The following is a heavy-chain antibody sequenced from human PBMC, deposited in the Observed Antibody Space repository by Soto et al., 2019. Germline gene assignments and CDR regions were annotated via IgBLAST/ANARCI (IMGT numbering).Heavy chain of an antibody. Sequence: SETLSLTCTVSGGSIDRSNYYWDWIRQPPGKGLEWIGTTYYNGNAYYNPSLKSRVTMSVDTSKNQFSLKLISVTAADTAVYYCARHFVAVVIKGWGYWGQGTLVAVSS. D-gene: IGHD3-22*01. CDR1: GGSIDRSNYY. CDR2: TYYNGNA. V-gene: IGHV4-39*01. J-gene: IGHJ4*02. CDR3: ARHFVAVVIKGWGY.